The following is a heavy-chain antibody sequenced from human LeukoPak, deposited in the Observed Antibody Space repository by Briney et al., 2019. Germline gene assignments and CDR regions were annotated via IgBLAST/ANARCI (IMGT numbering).Heavy chain of an antibody. CDR3: ARRRVVRGFQFDP. D-gene: IGHD3-10*01. CDR1: GGSITTSNW. CDR2: VYHSGST. V-gene: IGHV4-4*02. Sequence: NPSETLSLTCAVSGGSITTSNWWSWIRQSPGKGLEWIGDVYHSGSTNYNPSFRSRVTISLDKSTNHFSLNLNSVTAADTAMYYCARRRVVRGFQFDPWGQGTLVTVSS. J-gene: IGHJ5*02.